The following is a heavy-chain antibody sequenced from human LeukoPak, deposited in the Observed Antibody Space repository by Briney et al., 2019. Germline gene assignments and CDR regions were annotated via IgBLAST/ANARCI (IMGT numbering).Heavy chain of an antibody. Sequence: SETLSLTCAVYGGSFSGYYWSWIRQPPGKGLEWIGEINHSGSTNYNPSLKSRVTISVDTSKNQFSLKLSSVTAADTAVYYCARRGYCSSTSCYWGPYNWFDPWGQGTLVTVSS. J-gene: IGHJ5*02. D-gene: IGHD2-2*01. CDR1: GGSFSGYY. CDR2: INHSGST. V-gene: IGHV4-34*01. CDR3: ARRGYCSSTSCYWGPYNWFDP.